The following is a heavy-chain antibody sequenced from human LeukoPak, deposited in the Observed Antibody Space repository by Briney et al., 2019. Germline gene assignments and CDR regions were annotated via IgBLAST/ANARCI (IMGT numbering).Heavy chain of an antibody. Sequence: QPGRSLRPSCAASGVAFDSHGMHWVRQAPGKGLEWVAVIWYDGSNKDYADSVKGRFTISRDNSKNTVYLQMNTLRDEDTAVYYCARAVGPFDYWGQGTLVTVSS. CDR3: ARAVGPFDY. V-gene: IGHV3-33*01. J-gene: IGHJ4*02. D-gene: IGHD3-16*01. CDR2: IWYDGSNK. CDR1: GVAFDSHG.